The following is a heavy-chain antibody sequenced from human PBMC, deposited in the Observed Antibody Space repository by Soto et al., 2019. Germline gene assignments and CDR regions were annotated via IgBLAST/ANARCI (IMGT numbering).Heavy chain of an antibody. Sequence: VASVKVSCKASGYTFTSYGISWVRQAPGQGLEWMGWISAYNGNTNYAQKLQGRVTMTTDTSTSTAYMELRSLRSDDTAVYYCARKMKGIYHYYYYYGMDVWGQGTTVTVSS. CDR2: ISAYNGNT. CDR3: ARKMKGIYHYYYYYGMDV. CDR1: GYTFTSYG. J-gene: IGHJ6*02. V-gene: IGHV1-18*01.